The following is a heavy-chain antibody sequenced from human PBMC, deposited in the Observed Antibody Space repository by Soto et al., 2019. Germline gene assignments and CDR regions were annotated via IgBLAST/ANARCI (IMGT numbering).Heavy chain of an antibody. CDR3: ATPYSSSWFSTFDY. CDR1: GFTFGSYA. J-gene: IGHJ4*02. CDR2: IGAGYGT. V-gene: IGHV3-23*01. Sequence: PGGSLRLSCAASGFTFGSYAMSWVRQAPGKGLEWVSSIGAGYGTYYADSVKDRFTISRDNSKNTLYLQMNSLRAEDTAIYYCATPYSSSWFSTFDYWGQGSLVTVAS. D-gene: IGHD6-13*01.